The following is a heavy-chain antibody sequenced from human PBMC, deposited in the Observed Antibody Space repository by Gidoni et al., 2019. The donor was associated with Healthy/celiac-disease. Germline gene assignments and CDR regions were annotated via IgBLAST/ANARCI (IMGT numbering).Heavy chain of an antibody. CDR3: ARDRGSSWYKNYYGMDV. V-gene: IGHV3-74*01. CDR2: SNSDGSST. Sequence: EVQLVESGGGLVQPGGSRRLSCAASGFPFISSRMHWVRQAPGKGLVWVSRSNSDGSSTSYADSVKGRFTISRDNAKNTLYLQMNSLRAEDTAVYYCARDRGSSWYKNYYGMDVWGQGTTVTVSS. D-gene: IGHD6-13*01. CDR1: GFPFISSR. J-gene: IGHJ6*02.